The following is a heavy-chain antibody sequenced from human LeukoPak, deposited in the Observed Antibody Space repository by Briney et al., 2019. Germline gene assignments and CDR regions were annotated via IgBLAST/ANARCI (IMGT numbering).Heavy chain of an antibody. CDR1: GGSVSSGSYY. J-gene: IGHJ5*02. Sequence: SGTLSLTCTVSGGSVSSGSYYWSWIRQPPGKGLEWIGYIYYSGSTNYNPSLKSRVTISVDTSKNQFSLKLSSVTAADTAVYYCAREYVGTVAATPFEANWFDPWGQGTLVTVSS. V-gene: IGHV4-61*01. CDR3: AREYVGTVAATPFEANWFDP. CDR2: IYYSGST. D-gene: IGHD2-15*01.